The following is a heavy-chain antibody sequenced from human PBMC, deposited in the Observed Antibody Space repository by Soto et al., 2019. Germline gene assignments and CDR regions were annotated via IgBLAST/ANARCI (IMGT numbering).Heavy chain of an antibody. V-gene: IGHV4-34*01. J-gene: IGHJ6*02. CDR3: ARGTDVSDGMDV. CDR2: INHSGST. D-gene: IGHD1-1*01. CDR1: GGSFSGYY. Sequence: SETLSLTCAVYGGSFSGYYWSWIRQPPGKGLEWIGEINHSGSTNYNPSLKSRVTISVDTSKNQFPLKLSSVTAADTAVYYCARGTDVSDGMDVWGQGTTVTV.